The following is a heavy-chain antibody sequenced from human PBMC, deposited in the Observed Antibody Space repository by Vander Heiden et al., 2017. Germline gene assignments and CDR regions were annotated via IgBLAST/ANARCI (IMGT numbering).Heavy chain of an antibody. CDR3: AREGGPYSSSPNFDY. CDR1: GGTFSSYA. V-gene: IGHV1-69*01. J-gene: IGHJ4*02. Sequence: QVQLVQSGAEVTKPGSSVKVSCKASGGTFSSYAINWVRQAPGQGLEWMRGIIPIFGTANYAQKFQGRVTITADESTSTAYMELSSLRSEDTAVYYCAREGGPYSSSPNFDYWGQGTLVTVSS. D-gene: IGHD6-6*01. CDR2: IIPIFGTA.